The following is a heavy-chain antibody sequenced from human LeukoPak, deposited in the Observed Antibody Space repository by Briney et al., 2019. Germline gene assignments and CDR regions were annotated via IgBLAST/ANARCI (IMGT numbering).Heavy chain of an antibody. V-gene: IGHV5-51*01. J-gene: IGHJ5*02. CDR1: GYSFSNYW. CDR3: ARREGITGTTKWFDP. D-gene: IGHD1-7*01. CDR2: IYPGDSDT. Sequence: GESLKISCKGSGYSFSNYWIGWVRQMPGKGLEWMGIIYPGDSDTRYSPSFQGQVTISVDKSISTAYLQWNSLKASDTAMYYCARREGITGTTKWFDPRGQGTLVTVSS.